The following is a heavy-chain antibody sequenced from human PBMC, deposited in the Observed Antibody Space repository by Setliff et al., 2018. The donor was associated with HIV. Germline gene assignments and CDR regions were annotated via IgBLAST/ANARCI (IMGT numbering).Heavy chain of an antibody. Sequence: GASVKVSCKTSGYTFTSYGMNWIRQAPGQGLEWMGWTYLGATNNAQRFRGRFTVTTDTSTSTAYMEVRSLRSDDTAVYYCARTDYGGNSGGNYFDYWGQGSLVTVSS. CDR3: ARTDYGGNSGGNYFDY. CDR1: GYTFTSYG. CDR2: TYLGAT. V-gene: IGHV1-18*04. J-gene: IGHJ4*02. D-gene: IGHD4-17*01.